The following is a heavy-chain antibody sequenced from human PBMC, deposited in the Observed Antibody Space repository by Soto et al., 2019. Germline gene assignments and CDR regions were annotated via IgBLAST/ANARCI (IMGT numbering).Heavy chain of an antibody. J-gene: IGHJ6*02. CDR1: GYTFTSYA. D-gene: IGHD3-22*01. Sequence: ASVKVSCKASGYTFTSYAMHWVRQAPGQRLEWMGWINAGNGNTKYSQKFQGRVTITRDTSASTAYMELSSLRSEDTAVYYCARVAEDSSGYYYDYYYYGMYVWGQGTTVTVSS. CDR2: INAGNGNT. CDR3: ARVAEDSSGYYYDYYYYGMYV. V-gene: IGHV1-3*01.